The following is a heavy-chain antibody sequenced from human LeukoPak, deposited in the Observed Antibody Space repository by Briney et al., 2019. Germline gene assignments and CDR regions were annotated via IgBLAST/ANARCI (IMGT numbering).Heavy chain of an antibody. CDR3: VRGGIQVSGVDEIDY. Sequence: GGSLRLSCAASGFTFRSYDMHWVRQVTGKGLEWVSAVGISGDTYYAGSVKGRFTISRENAKNSLYLQMNSLTAGDTAVYYCVRGGIQVSGVDEIDYWGQGTLVTVSS. J-gene: IGHJ4*02. D-gene: IGHD5/OR15-5a*01. CDR1: GFTFRSYD. CDR2: VGISGDT. V-gene: IGHV3-13*01.